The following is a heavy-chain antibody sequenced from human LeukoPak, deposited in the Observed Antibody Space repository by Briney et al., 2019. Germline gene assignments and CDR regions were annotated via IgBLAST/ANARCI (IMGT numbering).Heavy chain of an antibody. V-gene: IGHV4-59*01. J-gene: IGHJ5*02. Sequence: SETLSLTCTVSGGSISSYYWSWIRQPPGKGLEWIGYIYYSGSTNYNPSLKSRVTISVDTSKNQFSLKLSSVTAADTAVYYCARVTTVTTYFRFDPWGQGTLVTVPS. CDR2: IYYSGST. CDR1: GGSISSYY. D-gene: IGHD4-11*01. CDR3: ARVTTVTTYFRFDP.